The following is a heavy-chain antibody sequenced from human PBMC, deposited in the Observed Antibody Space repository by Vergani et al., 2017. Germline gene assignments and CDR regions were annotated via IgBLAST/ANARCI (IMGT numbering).Heavy chain of an antibody. CDR1: GGSISSGDYY. D-gene: IGHD2-2*01. CDR3: ARALGYCSSTSCYRSGYYYGMDV. J-gene: IGHJ6*02. CDR2: IYYSGST. Sequence: QVQLQESGPGLVKPSQTLSLTCTVSGGSISSGDYYWSWIRQPPGKGLEWIGYIYYSGSTYYNPSLKSRVTISVNTSKNQFSLKLSSGTAADTAVYYCARALGYCSSTSCYRSGYYYGMDVWGQ. V-gene: IGHV4-30-4*08.